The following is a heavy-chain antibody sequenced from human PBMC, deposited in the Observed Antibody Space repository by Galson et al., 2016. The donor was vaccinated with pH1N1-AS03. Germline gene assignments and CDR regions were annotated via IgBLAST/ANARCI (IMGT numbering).Heavy chain of an antibody. CDR3: THAGTGYNSSWTCFGY. Sequence: PALVKPTQTLTLTCTFSGFSLSTTSVGVGWIRQPPGKALEWLALIYWNDAKHYSPSLKSRLTITKDTSRNQVVLTMTNVDPVDTATYYCTHAGTGYNSSWTCFGYWGQGTPVTVSS. V-gene: IGHV2-5*01. J-gene: IGHJ4*02. CDR1: GFSLSTTSVG. CDR2: IYWNDAK. D-gene: IGHD6-13*01.